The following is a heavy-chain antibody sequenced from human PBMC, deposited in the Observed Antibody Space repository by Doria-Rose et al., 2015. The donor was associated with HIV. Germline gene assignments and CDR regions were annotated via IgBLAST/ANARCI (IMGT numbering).Heavy chain of an antibody. D-gene: IGHD6-13*01. CDR2: IFSDDER. V-gene: IGHV2-26*03. Sequence: QVTSKESGPVLVKPTETLTLTCTISGVSLSSPGMGVSWIRQPPGKALEWLANIFSDDERSYQTSLKSRLTISRGTSKSQVVLTMTGMDPVDTATYYCARIKSSRWYHKYYFDFWGQGTLVIVSA. J-gene: IGHJ4*02. CDR1: GVSLSSPGMG. CDR3: ARIKSSRWYHKYYFDF.